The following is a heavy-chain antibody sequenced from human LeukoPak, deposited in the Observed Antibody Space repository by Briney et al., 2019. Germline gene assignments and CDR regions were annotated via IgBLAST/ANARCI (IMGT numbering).Heavy chain of an antibody. J-gene: IGHJ6*03. CDR3: AFVGYCSGGSCYSYMDV. CDR1: GYTFTGYY. D-gene: IGHD2-15*01. Sequence: GASVKVSCKASGYTFTGYYMHWVRQAPGQGLEWMARINPNSGGTNYAQKFQGRVTMTRDTSTSTAYMELRSLRSDDTAVYYCAFVGYCSGGSCYSYMDVWGKGTTVTVSS. V-gene: IGHV1-2*06. CDR2: INPNSGGT.